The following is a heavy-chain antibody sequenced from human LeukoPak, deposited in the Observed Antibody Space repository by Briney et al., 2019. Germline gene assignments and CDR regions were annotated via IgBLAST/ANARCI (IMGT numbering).Heavy chain of an antibody. D-gene: IGHD3-10*01. CDR2: IYYSGST. CDR1: GGSLSSGGYY. J-gene: IGHJ4*02. V-gene: IGHV4-31*03. Sequence: SETLSLTCTVSGGSLSSGGYYWSWIRQHTGKGLEWIGYIYYSGSTYYNPSLKSRVTISVDTSKNQFSLKLSSVTAAETAVYYCARDGSGSYYLFDYWGQGTLVTVSS. CDR3: ARDGSGSYYLFDY.